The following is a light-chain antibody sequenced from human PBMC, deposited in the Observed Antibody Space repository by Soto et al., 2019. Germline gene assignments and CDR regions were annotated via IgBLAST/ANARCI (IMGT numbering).Light chain of an antibody. Sequence: ILLQRSPSTLSMAPGERAPLSCRASQSVSSSYLAWYQQKPGQAPRLLIYGASSRATGIPDRFSGSGSGTDFTLTISRLEPEDFAVYYCQQYGSSPWTFGQGTKVDIK. V-gene: IGKV3-20*01. CDR1: QSVSSSY. J-gene: IGKJ1*01. CDR2: GAS. CDR3: QQYGSSPWT.